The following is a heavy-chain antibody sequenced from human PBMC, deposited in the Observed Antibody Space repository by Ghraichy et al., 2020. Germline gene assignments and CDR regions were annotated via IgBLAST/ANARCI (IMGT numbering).Heavy chain of an antibody. CDR1: GFSFSTYA. CDR3: AKGGNVLLEFGELPQSTLDP. J-gene: IGHJ5*02. V-gene: IGHV3-23*01. Sequence: GGSLRLSCVGSGFSFSTYAITWVRQAPGKGLQWVSSIGGSGGNTYYADSVKGRFTVSRDNSKNTLYLQMNSLRAEDTALYYCAKGGNVLLEFGELPQSTLDPWGQGTLVTVSS. D-gene: IGHD3-10*01. CDR2: IGGSGGNT.